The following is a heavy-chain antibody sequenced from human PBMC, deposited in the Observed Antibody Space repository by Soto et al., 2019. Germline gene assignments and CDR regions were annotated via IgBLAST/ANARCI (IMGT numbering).Heavy chain of an antibody. CDR3: ARGGHVVVVPAALDY. CDR1: GDTFTDYY. J-gene: IGHJ4*02. D-gene: IGHD2-21*01. V-gene: IGHV1-46*01. CDR2: VNPSGGHT. Sequence: QVQLMQSGAEVKKPGASVKVSCKASGDTFTDYYIHWVRQAPGQGLEWMGTVNPSGGHTTYAQHFLCRGTMTTDTSPSTLCMELTRLTSAATAICYWARGGHVVVVPAALDYWVQGTRVTVSS.